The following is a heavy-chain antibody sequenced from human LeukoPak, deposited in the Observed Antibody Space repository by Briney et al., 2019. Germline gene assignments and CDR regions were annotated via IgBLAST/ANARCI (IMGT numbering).Heavy chain of an antibody. Sequence: ASVKVSCKASGYTFIKYWMHWVRQAPGQGLEWMGVINPSGGNTHYAQTFQGRVTMTRDTSARTVYMELSSLRSEDTAFYYCARDIVGAATETFDYWGQGTLVTVSS. D-gene: IGHD1-26*01. CDR3: ARDIVGAATETFDY. J-gene: IGHJ4*02. V-gene: IGHV1-46*01. CDR1: GYTFIKYW. CDR2: INPSGGNT.